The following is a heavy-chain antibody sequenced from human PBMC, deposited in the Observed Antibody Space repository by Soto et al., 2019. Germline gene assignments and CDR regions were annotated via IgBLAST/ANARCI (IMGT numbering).Heavy chain of an antibody. CDR2: IYYSGST. J-gene: IGHJ5*02. CDR1: GGSISSSSYY. CDR3: ARHSCQYYYDSSGYYACWFDP. D-gene: IGHD3-22*01. V-gene: IGHV4-39*01. Sequence: SETLSLTCTVSGGSISSSSYYWGWIRQPPGKGLEWIGSIYYSGSTYYNPSLKSRVTISVDKSKNQFSLKLSSVTAADTAVYYCARHSCQYYYDSSGYYACWFDPWGQGTLVTVSS.